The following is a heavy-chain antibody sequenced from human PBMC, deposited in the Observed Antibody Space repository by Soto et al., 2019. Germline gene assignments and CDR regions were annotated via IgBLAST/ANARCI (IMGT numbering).Heavy chain of an antibody. J-gene: IGHJ6*02. CDR2: IDPSDSYT. CDR1: GYIFTSYW. D-gene: IGHD4-4*01. Sequence: LGESLKISCKGSGYIFTSYWISWVRQMPGKGLEWMGRIDPSDSYTNYSPSFQGHVTISADKSISTAYLQWSSLKASDTAMYYCARTATVTTFYYGMDVWGQGTTVTVSS. CDR3: ARTATVTTFYYGMDV. V-gene: IGHV5-10-1*01.